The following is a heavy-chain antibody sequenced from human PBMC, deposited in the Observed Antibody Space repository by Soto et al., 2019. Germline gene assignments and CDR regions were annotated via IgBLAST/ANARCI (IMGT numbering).Heavy chain of an antibody. J-gene: IGHJ6*02. D-gene: IGHD3-3*02. CDR3: ATHFWSGQSRAYYYGMDV. CDR1: GGTFSSYA. CDR2: IIPIFGTA. V-gene: IGHV1-69*12. Sequence: QVQLVQSGAEVKKPGSSVKVSCKASGGTFSSYAISWVRQAPGQGLEWMGGIIPIFGTANYAQKFQGRVTITADESTSTAYMELSSLRSEDTAVYYCATHFWSGQSRAYYYGMDVWGQGTTVTVSS.